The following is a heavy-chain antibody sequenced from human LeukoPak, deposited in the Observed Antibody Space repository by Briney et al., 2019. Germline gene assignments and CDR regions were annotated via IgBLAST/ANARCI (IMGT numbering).Heavy chain of an antibody. CDR1: GFTFDDYA. D-gene: IGHD6-6*01. V-gene: IGHV3-9*01. J-gene: IGHJ6*03. CDR3: AKDYGDGSSSGYYYYMDV. CDR2: ISWNSGSI. Sequence: GGSLRLSCAASGFTFDDYAMHWVRQAPGKGLEWVSGISWNSGSIGYADSVKGRFTISRDNAKISLYLQMNSLRAEDTALYYCAKDYGDGSSSGYYYYMDVWGKGTTVTVSS.